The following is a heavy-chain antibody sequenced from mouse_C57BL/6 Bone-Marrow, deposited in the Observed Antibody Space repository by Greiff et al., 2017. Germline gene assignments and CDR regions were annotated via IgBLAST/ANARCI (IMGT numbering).Heavy chain of an antibody. CDR3: ARKDYCFAY. V-gene: IGHV1-81*01. CDR2: IYPRSGNT. CDR1: GYTFTSYG. J-gene: IGHJ3*01. Sequence: QVQLQQSGAELARPGASVKLSCKASGYTFTSYGISWVKQRTGQGLEWIGEIYPRSGNTYYNEKFKGKATLTADKSSSTAYMELRSLTSEDSAVYFCARKDYCFAYWGQGTLVTVSA. D-gene: IGHD1-1*02.